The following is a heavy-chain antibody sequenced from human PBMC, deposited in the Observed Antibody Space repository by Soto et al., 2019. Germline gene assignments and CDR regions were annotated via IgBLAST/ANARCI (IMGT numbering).Heavy chain of an antibody. D-gene: IGHD6-13*01. V-gene: IGHV4-59*08. Sequence: SETLSLTCTVSGGSISSYYWSWIRQPPGKGLEWIGYIYYSGSTNNNPSLKSRVTISVDTSKNQFFLKLSSVIAADTAMYYCARHVHSSSWGIDVWGQGTTVTVSS. CDR1: GGSISSYY. CDR3: ARHVHSSSWGIDV. CDR2: IYYSGST. J-gene: IGHJ6*02.